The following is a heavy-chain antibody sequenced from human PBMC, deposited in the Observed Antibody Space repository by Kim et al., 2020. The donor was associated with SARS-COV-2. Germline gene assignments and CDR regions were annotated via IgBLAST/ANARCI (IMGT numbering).Heavy chain of an antibody. V-gene: IGHV1-69*01. Sequence: KFQGRVPITADESTSTAYMELSSLRSEDTAVYYCASQNYYDSSGYYYFDYWGQGTLVTVSS. CDR3: ASQNYYDSSGYYYFDY. J-gene: IGHJ4*02. D-gene: IGHD3-22*01.